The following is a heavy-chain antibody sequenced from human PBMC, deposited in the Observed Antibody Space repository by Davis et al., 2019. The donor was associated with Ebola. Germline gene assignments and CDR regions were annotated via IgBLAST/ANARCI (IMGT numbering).Heavy chain of an antibody. D-gene: IGHD3-10*01. V-gene: IGHV3-33*01. CDR3: ARDLTMVRGVITSTWFDP. CDR2: IWYDGSNK. J-gene: IGHJ5*02. Sequence: GGSLRLSCAASGFAFSSYGMHWVRQAPGKGLEWVAVIWYDGSNKYYADSVKGRFTISRDNAKNSLYLQMNSLRAEDTAVYYCARDLTMVRGVITSTWFDPWGQGTLVTVSS. CDR1: GFAFSSYG.